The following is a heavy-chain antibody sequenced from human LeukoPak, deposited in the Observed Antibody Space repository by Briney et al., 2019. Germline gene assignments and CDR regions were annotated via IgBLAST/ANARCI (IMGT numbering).Heavy chain of an antibody. CDR1: GSSITAYF. V-gene: IGHV1-2*06. CDR2: IYPNSGST. J-gene: IGHJ4*02. CDR3: ARDVLSNPFDY. D-gene: IGHD3-16*01. Sequence: ASVKVSCKASGSSITAYFVHWVRQAPGQGLEWMGRIYPNSGSTSYAQKFQGRVTMTRDTSINAAYMELSNLGSDDTAVYYCARDVLSNPFDYWGQGTLVTVSS.